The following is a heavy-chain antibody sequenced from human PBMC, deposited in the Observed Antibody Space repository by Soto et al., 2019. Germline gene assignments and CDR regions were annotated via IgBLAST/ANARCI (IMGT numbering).Heavy chain of an antibody. CDR1: GYTFTSYG. CDR3: ARHRGSDYVGWFDP. J-gene: IGHJ5*02. D-gene: IGHD1-26*01. CDR2: IRAYNGNT. Sequence: QVQLVQSGAEVKKPGASVKVSCKASGYTFTSYGISWVRQAPGQGLEWMGWIRAYNGNTNYAQKLQGRVTMATDTARSTAYMELRTLSSADTAVYYCARHRGSDYVGWFDPWGQGTLVTVSS. V-gene: IGHV1-18*01.